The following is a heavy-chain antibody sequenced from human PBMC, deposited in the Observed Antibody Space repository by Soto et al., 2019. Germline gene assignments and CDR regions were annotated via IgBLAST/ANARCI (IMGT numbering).Heavy chain of an antibody. CDR1: GGSISSYY. CDR2: IYYSGST. V-gene: IGHV4-59*01. CDR3: ARDGHYYDSSGYYYAVEFDY. J-gene: IGHJ4*02. Sequence: QVQLQESGPGLVKPSETLSLTCTVSGGSISSYYWSWIRQPPGKGLEWIGYIYYSGSTNYNPSLKSRVTISVDTSKNQFSLKLSSVTAADTAVYYCARDGHYYDSSGYYYAVEFDYWGQGTLVTVSS. D-gene: IGHD3-22*01.